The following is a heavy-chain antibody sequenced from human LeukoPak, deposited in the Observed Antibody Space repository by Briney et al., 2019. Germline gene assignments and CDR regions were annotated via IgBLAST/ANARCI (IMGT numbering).Heavy chain of an antibody. CDR3: TTDPWGYFDWLYYRNY. V-gene: IGHV3-15*07. CDR2: IKSKTDGGTT. CDR1: GFTFSNAW. D-gene: IGHD3-9*01. Sequence: PGGSLRLSCAASGFTFSNAWMNWVRQAPGKGLEWVGHIKSKTDGGTTDYAAPVKGRFTISRDDSKNTLYLQMNSLKTEDTAVYYCTTDPWGYFDWLYYRNYWGQGTLVTVSS. J-gene: IGHJ4*02.